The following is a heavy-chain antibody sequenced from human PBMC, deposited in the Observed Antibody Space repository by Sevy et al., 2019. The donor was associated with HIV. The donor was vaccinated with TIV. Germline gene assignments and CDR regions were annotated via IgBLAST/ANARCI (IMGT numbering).Heavy chain of an antibody. CDR1: GGSISSRSHH. CDR2: IYYSGST. Sequence: SETVSLTCTVSGGSISSRSHHWGWIRQPPGQGLEWIGSIYYSGSTYYNPSLKSRVTISVDTSKNQFSLKLSSVTAADTAVYYCARHGPPPGYYDFWSGPGTEYYGMDVWGQGTTVTVSS. CDR3: ARHGPPPGYYDFWSGPGTEYYGMDV. D-gene: IGHD3-3*01. J-gene: IGHJ6*02. V-gene: IGHV4-39*01.